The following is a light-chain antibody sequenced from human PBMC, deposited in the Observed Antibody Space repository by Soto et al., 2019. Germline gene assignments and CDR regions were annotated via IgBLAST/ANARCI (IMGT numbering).Light chain of an antibody. J-gene: IGKJ3*01. Sequence: AIRMTQSPSSFSASTGDRVTITCRASQGISSYLAWYQQKPGKAPKLLIYAASTLQSGVPSRFSGSGSGTDFTLTISCLQSEDFATYYCQQYYSYPRSTFGPGTKVDI. CDR2: AAS. V-gene: IGKV1-8*01. CDR1: QGISSY. CDR3: QQYYSYPRST.